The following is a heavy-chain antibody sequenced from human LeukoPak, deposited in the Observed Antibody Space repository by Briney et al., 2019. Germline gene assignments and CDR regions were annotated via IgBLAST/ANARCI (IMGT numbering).Heavy chain of an antibody. V-gene: IGHV3-33*01. CDR2: IWYDGSNQ. J-gene: IGHJ4*02. CDR3: AREGGSGSYSTFFDY. CDR1: GFTFSNYV. D-gene: IGHD3-10*01. Sequence: GGSLRLSCAASGFTFSNYVIHWVRQAPGKGLEWVTLIWYDGSNQHYADSVKGRFTISRDNSKNTLYLQMNSLRAEDAAVYYCAREGGSGSYSTFFDYWGQGTLVTVSP.